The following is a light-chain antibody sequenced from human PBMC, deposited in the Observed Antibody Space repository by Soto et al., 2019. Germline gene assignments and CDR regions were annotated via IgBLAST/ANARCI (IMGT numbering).Light chain of an antibody. J-gene: IGKJ1*01. CDR1: ESVSSN. V-gene: IGKV3-15*01. CDR3: QQYDYWPPWT. Sequence: ELVMTQSPATLSVSPGERATLSCKASESVSSNLAWYQQKPGQAPRLLMYGASTRATGTPDRFSDSVSGTEFTLTISSLQSEDFAVYYCQQYDYWPPWTFGQGTKADI. CDR2: GAS.